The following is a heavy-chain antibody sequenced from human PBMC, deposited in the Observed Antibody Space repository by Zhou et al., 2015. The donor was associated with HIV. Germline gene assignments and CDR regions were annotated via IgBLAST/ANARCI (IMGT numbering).Heavy chain of an antibody. CDR2: IIPIFGTA. J-gene: IGHJ6*02. CDR1: GGTFSSYA. CDR3: ARVASAAGMGHYYYYYGMDV. V-gene: IGHV1-69*12. D-gene: IGHD6-13*01. Sequence: QVQLVQSGAEVKKPGSSVKVSCKASGGTFSSYAISWVRQAPGQGLEWMGGIIPIFGTANYAQKFQGRVTITADESTSTAYMELSSLRSEDTAVYYCARVASAAGMGHYYYYYGMDVWGQGTTVTVSS.